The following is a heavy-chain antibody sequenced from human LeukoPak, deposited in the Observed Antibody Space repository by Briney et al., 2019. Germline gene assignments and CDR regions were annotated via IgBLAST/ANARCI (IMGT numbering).Heavy chain of an antibody. CDR1: GFTFSTYG. J-gene: IGHJ4*02. CDR2: IWSDGSKQ. CDR3: ARDQGLWVGFWSGYYDL. Sequence: GGTLRLSCAASGFTFSTYGMHWVRQAPGKGLEWVAVIWSDGSKQYYADSVKGRFTISRDNSKSTLYLQMNSLRAEDTAVYYCARDQGLWVGFWSGYYDLWGQGTLVTVSS. D-gene: IGHD3-3*01. V-gene: IGHV3-33*01.